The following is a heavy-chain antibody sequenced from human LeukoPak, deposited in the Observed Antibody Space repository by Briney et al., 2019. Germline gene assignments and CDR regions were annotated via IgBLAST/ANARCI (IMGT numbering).Heavy chain of an antibody. CDR1: GFTFSSYG. Sequence: GGSLRLSCAASGFTFSSYGMHWVRQAPGKGLEWVAFIRHDGSNKYYADSVKGRFTISRDNSKNTLYLQMNSLRAEDTAVYYCAKGNYYDSSAYNWFDPWGQGTLVTVSS. D-gene: IGHD3-22*01. CDR3: AKGNYYDSSAYNWFDP. J-gene: IGHJ5*02. CDR2: IRHDGSNK. V-gene: IGHV3-30*02.